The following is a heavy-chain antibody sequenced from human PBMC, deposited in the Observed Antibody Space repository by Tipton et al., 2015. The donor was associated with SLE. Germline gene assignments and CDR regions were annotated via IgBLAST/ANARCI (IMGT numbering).Heavy chain of an antibody. CDR2: IYTSGST. J-gene: IGHJ6*03. CDR1: GGSISSGTYY. Sequence: TLSLTCTVSGGSISSGTYYWSWIRQPAGKGLEWIGRIYTSGSTNYNPSLKSRVTISVDTSKNQFSLKLSSVTAADTAVYYCARDVTIFGVDYYYYYMDVWGKGTTVTVSS. CDR3: ARDVTIFGVDYYYYYMDV. D-gene: IGHD3-3*01. V-gene: IGHV4-61*02.